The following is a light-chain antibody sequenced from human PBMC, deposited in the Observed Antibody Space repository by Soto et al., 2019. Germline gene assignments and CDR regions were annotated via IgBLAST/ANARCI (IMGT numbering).Light chain of an antibody. CDR1: SSDVGGYNS. Sequence: QSVLTQPASVSGSPGQSITISCTGTSSDVGGYNSVCWHQQHPGKAPKLMIYEVYNRPSGVSDRFSASKSGNTASLTISGLQADDEADYYCSSLTSTNTWVFGGGTKLTVL. CDR2: EVY. V-gene: IGLV2-14*01. J-gene: IGLJ3*02. CDR3: SSLTSTNTWV.